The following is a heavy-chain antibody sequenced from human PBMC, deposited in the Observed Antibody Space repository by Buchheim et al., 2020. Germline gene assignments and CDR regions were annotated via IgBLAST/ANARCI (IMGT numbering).Heavy chain of an antibody. Sequence: QVQLVQSGAEVKKPGSSVKVSCKASGGTFSSYAISWVRQAPGQGLEWMGGIIPIFGTANYAQKFQGRVTITADESTSTAYMELSSLRSEDTAVYYCATQTRLWFGELRPSYYYYYYYMDVWGKGTT. CDR2: IIPIFGTA. CDR3: ATQTRLWFGELRPSYYYYYYYMDV. J-gene: IGHJ6*03. D-gene: IGHD3-10*01. V-gene: IGHV1-69*01. CDR1: GGTFSSYA.